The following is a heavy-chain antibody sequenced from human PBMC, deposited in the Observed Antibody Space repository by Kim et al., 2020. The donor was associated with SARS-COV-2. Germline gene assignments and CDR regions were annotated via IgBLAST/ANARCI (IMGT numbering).Heavy chain of an antibody. J-gene: IGHJ5*02. V-gene: IGHV4-31*03. CDR1: GGSISSGCYY. Sequence: SETLSLTCTVSGGSISSGCYYWSWIRQHPGKGLEWIGYIYYSGSTYYNPSLKSRVTISVDTSKNQFSLKLSSVTAADTAVYYCARSPFSGGRLDWFDPWGQGTLVTVSS. CDR3: ARSPFSGGRLDWFDP. CDR2: IYYSGST. D-gene: IGHD1-26*01.